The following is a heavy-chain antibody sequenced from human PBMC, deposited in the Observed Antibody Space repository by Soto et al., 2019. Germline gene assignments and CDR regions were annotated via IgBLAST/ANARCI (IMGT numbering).Heavy chain of an antibody. CDR1: GYTFTSYG. CDR3: ARCCQKTHGFGVVIVIPGVSGY. CDR2: ISAYNGNT. V-gene: IGHV1-18*01. Sequence: ASVKVSCKDSGYTFTSYGISWVRQAPGQGLEWMGWISAYNGNTNYAQKLQGRVTMTTDTSTSTAYMELRSLRSDDTAVYYCARCCQKTHGFGVVIVIPGVSGYSGQGTLVTVSS. J-gene: IGHJ4*02. D-gene: IGHD3-16*02.